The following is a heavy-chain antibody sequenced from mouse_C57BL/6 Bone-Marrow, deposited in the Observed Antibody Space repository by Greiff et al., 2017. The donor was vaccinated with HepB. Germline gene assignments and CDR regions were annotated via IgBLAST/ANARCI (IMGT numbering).Heavy chain of an antibody. CDR2: IDPSDSYT. J-gene: IGHJ3*01. V-gene: IGHV1-50*01. CDR3: ARRDYGSSLWFAY. CDR1: GYTFTSYW. D-gene: IGHD1-1*01. Sequence: VQLQQPGAELVKPGASVKLSCKASGYTFTSYWMQWVKQRPGQGLEWIGEIDPSDSYTNYNQKFKGKATLTVDTSSSTAYMQLSSLTSEDSAVYYCARRDYGSSLWFAYWGQGTLVTVSA.